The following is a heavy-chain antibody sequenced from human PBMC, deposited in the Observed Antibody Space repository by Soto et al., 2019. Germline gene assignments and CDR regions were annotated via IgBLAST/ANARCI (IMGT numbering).Heavy chain of an antibody. V-gene: IGHV4-4*02. Sequence: QAQLRESGPGLVKPSETLSLTCTVFSDSIDSSDWWNWVRQSPGRGLEWIGEISHGGNTNYNPSLMSRVTISVDMSKNQFSLNVNSVTAADTAIYYCARDTKTASGQWYFDLWGRGTLVTASS. D-gene: IGHD6-19*01. CDR2: ISHGGNT. CDR1: SDSIDSSDW. CDR3: ARDTKTASGQWYFDL. J-gene: IGHJ2*01.